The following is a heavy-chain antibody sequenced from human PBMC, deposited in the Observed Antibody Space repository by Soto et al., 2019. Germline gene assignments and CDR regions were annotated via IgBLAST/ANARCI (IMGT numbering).Heavy chain of an antibody. CDR1: GDSVSSYY. V-gene: IGHV4-59*02. D-gene: IGHD3-10*01. J-gene: IGHJ6*02. Sequence: SETLSLTCTVSGDSVSSYYWSWTRQPPGKGLEWIGYIYYSGSTKYNPSLKSRVTTSVDTSKNQFSLKLTSVTAADTAVYYCARAFVTMFRGVPHYYGMDVWGQGTTVIVSS. CDR3: ARAFVTMFRGVPHYYGMDV. CDR2: IYYSGST.